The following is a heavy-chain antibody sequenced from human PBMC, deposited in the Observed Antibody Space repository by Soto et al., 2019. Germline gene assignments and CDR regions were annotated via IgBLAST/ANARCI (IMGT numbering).Heavy chain of an antibody. CDR2: IIPILGIA. D-gene: IGHD2-21*01. Sequence: SVKVSCKASGGTFSSYTISWVRQAPGQGLEWMGRIIPILGIANYAQKFQGRVTITADKSTSTAYMELSSLRSEDTAVYYCSIEVRSRGYYYYYMDVWGKGTTVTVSS. CDR1: GGTFSSYT. J-gene: IGHJ6*03. V-gene: IGHV1-69*02. CDR3: SIEVRSRGYYYYYMDV.